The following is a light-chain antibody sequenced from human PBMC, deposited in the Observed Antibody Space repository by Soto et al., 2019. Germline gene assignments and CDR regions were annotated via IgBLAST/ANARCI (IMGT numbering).Light chain of an antibody. V-gene: IGLV3-1*01. CDR3: QAWDRSSAV. Sequence: SYELTQSPSVSVSPGQTASITCSGDKLGDKYAYWYQQKPGQSPVLVIYQDDKRPSGIPERFSGPNSGNTATLTISGTQAMDEADYYCQAWDRSSAVFGGGTKLTVL. CDR1: KLGDKY. J-gene: IGLJ3*02. CDR2: QDD.